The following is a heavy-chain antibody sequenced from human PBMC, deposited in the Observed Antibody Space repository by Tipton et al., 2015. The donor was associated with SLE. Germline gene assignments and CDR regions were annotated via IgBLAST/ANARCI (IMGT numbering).Heavy chain of an antibody. D-gene: IGHD3-16*01. V-gene: IGHV4-39*01. Sequence: LRLSCTVSGGSISSGSYYWAWIRQPPGKGLEWIGSVYYDGTTHYNSSLNSGVSIAVDTSMNQFSLKVTSVTVADTAIYYCARRLISFWGIIANWGQGTLVTVSS. CDR2: VYYDGTT. J-gene: IGHJ4*02. CDR1: GGSISSGSYY. CDR3: ARRLISFWGIIAN.